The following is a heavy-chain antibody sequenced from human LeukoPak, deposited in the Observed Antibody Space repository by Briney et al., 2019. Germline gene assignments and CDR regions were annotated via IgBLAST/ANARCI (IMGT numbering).Heavy chain of an antibody. J-gene: IGHJ3*02. D-gene: IGHD2-21*01. CDR1: GLTFSSYW. V-gene: IGHV3-7*01. CDR3: VRGLLDAFDI. CDR2: IKQDGSEK. Sequence: GGSLRLSCAASGLTFSSYWMSWVRQAPGKGLEWVANIKQDGSEKYYVDSVKGRFTISRDNAKNSLYLQMNSLRAEDTAVYYCVRGLLDAFDIWGQGTMVTVSS.